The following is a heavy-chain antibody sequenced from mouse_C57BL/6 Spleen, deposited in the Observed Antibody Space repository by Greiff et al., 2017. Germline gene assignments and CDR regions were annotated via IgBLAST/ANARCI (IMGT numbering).Heavy chain of an antibody. CDR1: GFTFSDYG. J-gene: IGHJ3*01. CDR3: ARGGIYYDYDGFAY. Sequence: EVQRVEPGGGLVKPGGSLKLSCAASGFTFSDYGMHWVRQAPEKGLEWVAYISSGSSTIYYADTVKGRFTISRDNAKNTLFLQMTSLRSEDTAMYYWARGGIYYDYDGFAYWGQGTLVTVSA. D-gene: IGHD2-4*01. V-gene: IGHV5-17*01. CDR2: ISSGSSTI.